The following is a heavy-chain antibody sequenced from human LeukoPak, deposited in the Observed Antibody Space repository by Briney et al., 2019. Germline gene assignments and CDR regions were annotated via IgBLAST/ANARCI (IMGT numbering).Heavy chain of an antibody. CDR1: GYTFTSYG. CDR3: ATHATVIDAFDI. V-gene: IGHV1-18*01. Sequence: ASVKVSCKASGYTFTSYGISWVRQAPGQGLEWMGWISGYNGNTNYAQNLQGRVTMTTDTSTSTVYMELSSLRSEDTAVYYCATHATVIDAFDIWGQGTMVTVSS. CDR2: ISGYNGNT. J-gene: IGHJ3*02. D-gene: IGHD4-17*01.